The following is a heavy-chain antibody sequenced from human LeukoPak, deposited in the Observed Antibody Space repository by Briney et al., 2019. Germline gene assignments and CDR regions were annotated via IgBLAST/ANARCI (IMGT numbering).Heavy chain of an antibody. J-gene: IGHJ4*02. CDR3: ASVLHYYDSSPFDY. CDR2: ISSSGTTI. D-gene: IGHD3-22*01. CDR1: GFIFSDYY. V-gene: IGHV3-11*04. Sequence: PGGSLRLSCAASGFIFSDYYMSWIRQAPGKGLEWVSYISSSGTTIYYADSVKGRFTISRDNAKNSLYLQMNSLRAEDTAVYYCASVLHYYDSSPFDYWGQGTLVTVSS.